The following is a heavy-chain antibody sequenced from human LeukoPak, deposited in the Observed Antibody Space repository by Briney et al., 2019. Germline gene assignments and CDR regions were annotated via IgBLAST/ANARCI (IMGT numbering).Heavy chain of an antibody. CDR1: GFTFSSYA. V-gene: IGHV3-23*01. CDR2: ISGSGGGT. D-gene: IGHD3-10*01. CDR3: AKHEAYGSGRGPFDY. J-gene: IGHJ4*02. Sequence: GGSLRLSCAASGFTFSSYAMSWVRQAPGKGLEWVSAISGSGGGTYYADSVKGRFTISRDNSKNTLYLQMNSLRAEDTAVYYCAKHEAYGSGRGPFDYWGQGTLVTVSS.